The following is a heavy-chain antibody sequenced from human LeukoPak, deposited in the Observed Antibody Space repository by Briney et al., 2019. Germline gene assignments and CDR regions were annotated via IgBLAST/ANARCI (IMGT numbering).Heavy chain of an antibody. V-gene: IGHV3-30*15. CDR1: GFTFRSFA. Sequence: GGSLRLSCAASGFTFRSFAMRWVRQAPGKGLEWVAVIRFDGSRQHYADFLEGRFTISRDNSKNTVSLQMSSLRTEDTALYYRAREQPGSGWSGFDYWGQGTLVTVSS. CDR2: IRFDGSRQ. J-gene: IGHJ4*02. D-gene: IGHD6-19*01. CDR3: AREQPGSGWSGFDY.